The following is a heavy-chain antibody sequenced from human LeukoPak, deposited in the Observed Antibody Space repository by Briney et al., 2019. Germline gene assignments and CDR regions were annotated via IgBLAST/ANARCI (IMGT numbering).Heavy chain of an antibody. CDR1: GGSISSGGYY. CDR2: IYYSGST. V-gene: IGHV4-31*03. J-gene: IGHJ5*02. D-gene: IGHD6-19*01. Sequence: SETLSLTFTVSGGSISSGGYYWSWIRQHPGRGLEWIGYIYYSGSTYYNPSLKSRVTISVDTSKNQFSLKLSSVTAADTAVYYCARASLIAVFDPWGQGTLVTVSS. CDR3: ARASLIAVFDP.